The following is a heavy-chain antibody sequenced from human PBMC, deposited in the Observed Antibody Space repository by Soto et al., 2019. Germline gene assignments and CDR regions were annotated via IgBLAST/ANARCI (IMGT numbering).Heavy chain of an antibody. D-gene: IGHD2-21*02. CDR2: IYYTGNT. CDR1: GGSISSYY. V-gene: IGHV4-59*08. Sequence: SETLSLTCTVSGGSISSYYWSWIRQPPGKGLEWIGYIYYTGNTDYSPSLRSRVSISVDTSKNQFSLKLSSVTAADTAFYYCARHSGVTLFDYWGQGTLVTVSS. J-gene: IGHJ4*02. CDR3: ARHSGVTLFDY.